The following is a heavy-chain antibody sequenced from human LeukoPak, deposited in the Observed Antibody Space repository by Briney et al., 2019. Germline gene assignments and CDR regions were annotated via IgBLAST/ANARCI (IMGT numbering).Heavy chain of an antibody. CDR2: ISYDGSNK. D-gene: IGHD2-2*01. CDR1: GFTFSSYG. J-gene: IGHJ4*02. V-gene: IGHV3-30*03. Sequence: PGGSLRLSCAASGFTFSSYGMHWVRQAPGKGLEWVAVISYDGSNKYYADSVKGRFTISRDNSKNTLYLQMNSLRAEDTAVYYCATEVVPAAISDYWGQGTLVTVSS. CDR3: ATEVVPAAISDY.